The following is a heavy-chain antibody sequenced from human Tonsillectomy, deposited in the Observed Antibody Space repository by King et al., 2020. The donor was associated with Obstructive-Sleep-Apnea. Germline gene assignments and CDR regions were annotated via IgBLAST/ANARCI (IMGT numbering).Heavy chain of an antibody. V-gene: IGHV4-59*01. Sequence: VQLQESGPGLVKPSETLSLTCTVSGGSISSYYWSWFRQPPGKGLEWIGYIYYSWSTNYNPSLKSRFTISVDTSKNQSSLKLSSVTAADTAVYYCARGGKYYYDSSGYYFDYWGQGTLVTVSS. CDR1: GGSISSYY. D-gene: IGHD3-22*01. CDR3: ARGGKYYYDSSGYYFDY. CDR2: IYYSWST. J-gene: IGHJ4*02.